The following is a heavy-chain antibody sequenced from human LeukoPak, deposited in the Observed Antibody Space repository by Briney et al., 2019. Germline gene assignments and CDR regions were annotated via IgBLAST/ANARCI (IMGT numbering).Heavy chain of an antibody. D-gene: IGHD4-23*01. CDR3: ARRSGKKYYFDY. Sequence: SETLSLTCTVSGGSISSSSYYWGWIRQPPGKGLEWIGSIYYSGSTYYNPSPKSRVTISVDTSKNQFSLKLSSVTAADTAVYYCARRSGKKYYFDYWGQGTLVTVSS. CDR1: GGSISSSSYY. V-gene: IGHV4-39*01. J-gene: IGHJ4*02. CDR2: IYYSGST.